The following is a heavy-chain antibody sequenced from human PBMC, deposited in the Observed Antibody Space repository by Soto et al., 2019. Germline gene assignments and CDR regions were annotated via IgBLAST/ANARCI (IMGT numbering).Heavy chain of an antibody. CDR1: GYTFTSYY. CDR3: ASSRVGATAFDI. CDR2: INPSGGST. J-gene: IGHJ3*02. Sequence: ASVKVSCKASGYTFTSYYMHWVRQAPGQGLEWMGIINPSGGSTTYAQKFQGRVTMTRNTSISTAYMELSSLRSEDTAVYYCASSRVGATAFDIWGQGTMVTVSS. V-gene: IGHV1-46*01. D-gene: IGHD1-26*01.